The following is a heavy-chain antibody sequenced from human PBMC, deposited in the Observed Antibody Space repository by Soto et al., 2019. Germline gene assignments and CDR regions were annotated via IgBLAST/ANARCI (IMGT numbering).Heavy chain of an antibody. Sequence: ETLSLTCTVSGGSISSYYWSWIRQPPGKGLEWIGYIYYSGSTNYNPSLKSRVTISVDTSKNQFSLKLSSVTAADTAVYYCAREGGRNWFDPWGQGTLVTVSS. CDR2: IYYSGST. V-gene: IGHV4-59*01. J-gene: IGHJ5*02. CDR3: AREGGRNWFDP. CDR1: GGSISSYY. D-gene: IGHD2-15*01.